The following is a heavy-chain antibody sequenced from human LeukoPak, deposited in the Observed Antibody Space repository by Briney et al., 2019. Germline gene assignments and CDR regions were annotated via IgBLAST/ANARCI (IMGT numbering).Heavy chain of an antibody. Sequence: PSETLSLTCAVYGGSFSGHYWSWIRQPPGKGLEWIGEINHSGSTNYNPSLKSRVTISVDTSKNQFSLKLSSVTAADTAVYYCARAGLSGHYIDYWGQGTLVTVSS. CDR2: INHSGST. V-gene: IGHV4-34*01. CDR1: GGSFSGHY. J-gene: IGHJ4*02. CDR3: ARAGLSGHYIDY. D-gene: IGHD1-26*01.